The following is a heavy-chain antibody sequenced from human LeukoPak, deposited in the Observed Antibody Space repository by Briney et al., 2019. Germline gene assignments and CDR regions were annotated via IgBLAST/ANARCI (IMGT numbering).Heavy chain of an antibody. CDR3: ARALISSYTIYCLDY. Sequence: PGGSLRLSCAASGSTFSSYSMNWVRQAPGKGLEWVSSISSSSSYIYYADSVKGRFTISRDNAKNALYLQTNSLRAEDTAVYYCARALISSYTIYCLDYWGQGTLVTVSS. CDR1: GSTFSSYS. J-gene: IGHJ4*02. V-gene: IGHV3-21*01. CDR2: ISSSSSYI. D-gene: IGHD3-3*02.